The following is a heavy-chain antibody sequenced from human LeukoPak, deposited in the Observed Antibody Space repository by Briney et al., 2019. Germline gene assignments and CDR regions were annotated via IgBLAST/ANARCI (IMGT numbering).Heavy chain of an antibody. D-gene: IGHD3-22*01. CDR1: GFTFSNYY. CDR3: ATGSGYYYDH. Sequence: GGSLRLSCAASGFTFSNYYMHWVRQAPGKGLEWVAVVHHDGSERYYADSVKGRFTISRDNSKNTLYVQMDSLRVEDTTVYYCATGSGYYYDHWGQGTLVAVSS. V-gene: IGHV3-30*02. J-gene: IGHJ4*02. CDR2: VHHDGSER.